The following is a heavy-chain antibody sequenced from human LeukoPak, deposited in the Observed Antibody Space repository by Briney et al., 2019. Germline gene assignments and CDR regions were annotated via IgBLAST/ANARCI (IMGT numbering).Heavy chain of an antibody. V-gene: IGHV3-23*01. CDR3: AKDRVPDGRWNFDF. CDR2: ILASGSTT. CDR1: GFTFGTYA. D-gene: IGHD1-1*01. J-gene: IGHJ4*02. Sequence: GGSLRLSCAASGFTFGTYAMQWVRQAPGRGLEWVSGILASGSTTYYADSVKGRFTISRDNSKNTLYLQMNSLRAEDTAIYYCAKDRVPDGRWNFDFWGQGTLVTVSS.